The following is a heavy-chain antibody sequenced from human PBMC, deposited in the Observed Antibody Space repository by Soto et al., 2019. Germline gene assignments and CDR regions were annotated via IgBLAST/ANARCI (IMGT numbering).Heavy chain of an antibody. D-gene: IGHD1-7*01. V-gene: IGHV4-59*01. CDR3: GRGGYNWDFFTFDY. CDR2: VSYGGSP. Sequence: PSETLSLTCTVSCDSCSLDHWTSIWQSPGNGVVWIWYVSYGGSPTHNPSPKSRVTISITTSKTQSSVNLNSVTTADTSVYYCGRGGYNWDFFTFDYWGQGLLVTVS. J-gene: IGHJ4*02. CDR1: CDSCSLDH.